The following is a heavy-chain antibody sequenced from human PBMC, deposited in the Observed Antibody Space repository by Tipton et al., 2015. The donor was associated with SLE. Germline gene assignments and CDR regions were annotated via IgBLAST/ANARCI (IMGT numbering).Heavy chain of an antibody. J-gene: IGHJ4*02. CDR3: ARGFWSNYYFDF. Sequence: RSLRLSCIVSGFTFSNNWMAWVRQAPGKGLEWVAVIWYDGSSKYYADSVKGRFTISRDNSNNTLYLQMNSLRVEDTAVYYCARGFWSNYYFDFWGQGTLVTVSS. D-gene: IGHD3-3*01. CDR1: GFTFSNNW. V-gene: IGHV3-33*08. CDR2: IWYDGSSK.